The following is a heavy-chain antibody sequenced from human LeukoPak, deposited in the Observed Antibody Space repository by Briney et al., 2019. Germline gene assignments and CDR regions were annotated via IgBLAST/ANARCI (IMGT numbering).Heavy chain of an antibody. CDR2: IKQDGSEK. Sequence: GGSLRLPCAASGFIFSGYWMSWVRQAPGKGLEWVANIKQDGSEKYYVDSVKGRFTISRDSAKNSLYLQMNSLRAEDTAVYYCARVRYTSSWYYFDSWGQGTLVTVSS. J-gene: IGHJ4*02. D-gene: IGHD6-13*01. V-gene: IGHV3-7*04. CDR3: ARVRYTSSWYYFDS. CDR1: GFIFSGYW.